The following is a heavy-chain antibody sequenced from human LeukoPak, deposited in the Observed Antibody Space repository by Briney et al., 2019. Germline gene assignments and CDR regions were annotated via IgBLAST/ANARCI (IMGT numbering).Heavy chain of an antibody. J-gene: IGHJ5*02. Sequence: GGSLRLSCAASGFTFSSYAMHWVRQAPGKGLVWVAVISYDGSNEYYADSVKGRFTISRDNSKNTLYLQMNSLRAEDTAVYYCARALKSSGWYGDWFDPWGQGTLVTVSS. CDR2: ISYDGSNE. V-gene: IGHV3-30-3*01. CDR1: GFTFSSYA. CDR3: ARALKSSGWYGDWFDP. D-gene: IGHD6-19*01.